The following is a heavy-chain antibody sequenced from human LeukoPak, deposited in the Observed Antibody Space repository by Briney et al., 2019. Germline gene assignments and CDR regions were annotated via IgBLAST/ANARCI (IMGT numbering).Heavy chain of an antibody. J-gene: IGHJ4*02. V-gene: IGHV3-23*01. CDR3: AKAAGNLAGPYYDFWSGYWLDY. D-gene: IGHD3-3*01. CDR1: GFTFSSYA. CDR2: ISGSGGST. Sequence: GGSLRLSCAASGFTFSSYAMSWVRQAPGKGLEWVSAISGSGGSTYYADSVKGRFTISRDNSKNTLYLQMNSLRAEDTAVYYCAKAAGNLAGPYYDFWSGYWLDYWGQGTLVTVSS.